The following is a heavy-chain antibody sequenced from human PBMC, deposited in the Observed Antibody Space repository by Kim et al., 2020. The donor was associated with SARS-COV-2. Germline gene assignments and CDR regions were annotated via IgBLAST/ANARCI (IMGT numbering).Heavy chain of an antibody. CDR3: AKDREYSSSSPGGEDY. D-gene: IGHD6-6*01. Sequence: GGSLRLSCAASGFTFSSYGMHWVRQAPGKGLEWVAVISYDGSNKYYADSVKGRFTISRDNSKNTLYLQMNSLRAEDTAVYYCAKDREYSSSSPGGEDYWGQGTLVSVSS. CDR1: GFTFSSYG. V-gene: IGHV3-30*18. CDR2: ISYDGSNK. J-gene: IGHJ4*02.